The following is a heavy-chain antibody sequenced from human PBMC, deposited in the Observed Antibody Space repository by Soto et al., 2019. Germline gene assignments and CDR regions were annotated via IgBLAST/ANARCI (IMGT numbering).Heavy chain of an antibody. J-gene: IGHJ4*02. V-gene: IGHV1-8*01. CDR1: GYTFTSYD. CDR3: ARDSGYDSPYDY. Sequence: ASVKVSCKASGYTFTSYDINWVRQATGQGLEWRGWMNPTSGNTGYAQKFQGRVTTTRNTSISTAYMELSSLRSEDTAVYYWARDSGYDSPYDYWGQGTLVTVSS. CDR2: MNPTSGNT. D-gene: IGHD5-12*01.